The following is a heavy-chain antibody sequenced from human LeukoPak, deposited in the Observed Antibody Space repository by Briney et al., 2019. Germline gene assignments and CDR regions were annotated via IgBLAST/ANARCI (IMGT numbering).Heavy chain of an antibody. J-gene: IGHJ4*02. CDR1: GFTFSSYA. CDR3: ASLPLDSPFNY. Sequence: GGSLRLSCAASGFTFSSYAMSWVRQAPGKGLEWVSAISGSGGSTYYADSVKGRFTISRDNAKNTLYLQMNSLRAEDTAVYYCASLPLDSPFNYWGQGTLVTVSS. CDR2: ISGSGGST. V-gene: IGHV3-23*01. D-gene: IGHD2-21*01.